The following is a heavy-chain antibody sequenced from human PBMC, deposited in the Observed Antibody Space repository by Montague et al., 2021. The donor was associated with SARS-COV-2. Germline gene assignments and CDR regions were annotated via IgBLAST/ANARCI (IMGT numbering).Heavy chain of an antibody. CDR2: IYYSGST. J-gene: IGHJ5*02. V-gene: IGHV4-39*01. CDR1: GGSISSSSYY. D-gene: IGHD2-2*01. CDR3: ARQGDQLLLEYWFDP. Sequence: SETLSLTCTVSGGSISSSSYYWGWIRQPPGKGLEWIGSIYYSGSTYYNPSLKSRVTISVDTSKNQFSLKLSSVTAADTAEYYCARQGDQLLLEYWFDPWGQGTPSPSPQ.